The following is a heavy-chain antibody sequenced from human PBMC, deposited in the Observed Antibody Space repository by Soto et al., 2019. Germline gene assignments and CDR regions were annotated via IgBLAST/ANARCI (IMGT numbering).Heavy chain of an antibody. CDR2: ISYDGSNK. CDR1: GFTFSSYG. J-gene: IGHJ4*02. Sequence: GGSLRLSCAASGFTFSSYGMHWVRQAPGKGLEWVAVISYDGSNKYYADSVKGRFTISRDNSKNTLYLQMNSLRAEDTAVYYCAKERYYYDSSGYYYFDYWGQGTLVTVSS. CDR3: AKERYYYDSSGYYYFDY. V-gene: IGHV3-30*18. D-gene: IGHD3-22*01.